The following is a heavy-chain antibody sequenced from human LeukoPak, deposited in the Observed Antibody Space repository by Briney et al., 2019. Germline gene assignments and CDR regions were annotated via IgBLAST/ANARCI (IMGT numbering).Heavy chain of an antibody. J-gene: IGHJ2*01. CDR3: ARDAYCSGGNCYSWYFDL. V-gene: IGHV3-30*04. D-gene: IGHD2-15*01. CDR1: GFTFSTYP. CDR2: IWYDESNQ. Sequence: PGRSLRLSCAASGFTFSTYPMHWVRQAPGKGLEWVAVIWYDESNQYYADSAKGRFSISRDNSKNTLFLQMNSLRAEDTAVYFCARDAYCSGGNCYSWYFDLWGRGTLVTVSS.